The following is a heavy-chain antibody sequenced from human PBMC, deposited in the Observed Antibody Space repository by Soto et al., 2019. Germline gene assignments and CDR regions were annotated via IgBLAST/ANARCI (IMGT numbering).Heavy chain of an antibody. Sequence: SQTLSLTCAISGDSVSSNSAAWNWIRQSPSRGLEWLGRTYYRSKWYNDYAVSVKSRITINPDTSKNQFSLQLNSVTPEDTAVYYCARDSDSGYEESDYYYYYMDVWGKGTTVTVSS. D-gene: IGHD5-12*01. CDR1: GDSVSSNSAA. J-gene: IGHJ6*03. V-gene: IGHV6-1*01. CDR2: TYYRSKWYN. CDR3: ARDSDSGYEESDYYYYYMDV.